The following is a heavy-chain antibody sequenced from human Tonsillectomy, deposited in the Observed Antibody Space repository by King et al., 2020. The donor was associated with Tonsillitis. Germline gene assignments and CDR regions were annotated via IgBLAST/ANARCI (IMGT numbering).Heavy chain of an antibody. D-gene: IGHD5-12*01. CDR2: IIPIFGTP. CDR1: GGTFSNYA. Sequence: VQLVQSGAEVKKPGSSGKVSCKASGGTFSNYAISWVRQAPGQGLEWMGGIIPIFGTPNYAHKFQGRVRITADESTSTADMELSSLRAEDTAVYYCTAHHSDYHYGDYWGQGTLVTVSS. CDR3: TAHHSDYHYGDY. V-gene: IGHV1-69*01. J-gene: IGHJ4*02.